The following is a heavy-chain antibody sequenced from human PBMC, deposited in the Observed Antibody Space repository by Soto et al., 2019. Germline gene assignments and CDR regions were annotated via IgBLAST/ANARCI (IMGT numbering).Heavy chain of an antibody. Sequence: QVQLVQSGAEVKKPGASVKVSCKASGYTFTSYDINWVRQATGQGLEWMGWMNPNSGNTGYAQKFQGRLTMTRNTSISTAYMELSSLRSEDTAVDYCARRPVNCYYYDMDVWGKGTTVTVSS. V-gene: IGHV1-8*01. D-gene: IGHD1-1*01. CDR1: GYTFTSYD. CDR3: ARRPVNCYYYDMDV. J-gene: IGHJ6*03. CDR2: MNPNSGNT.